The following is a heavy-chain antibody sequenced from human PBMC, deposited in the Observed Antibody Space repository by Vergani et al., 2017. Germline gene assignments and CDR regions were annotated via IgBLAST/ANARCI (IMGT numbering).Heavy chain of an antibody. CDR3: ARLYGRDSSGSKYFDY. CDR1: GYSFTNYR. D-gene: IGHD3-22*01. J-gene: IGHJ4*02. CDR2: IHPADSDT. V-gene: IGHV5-51*01. Sequence: EVHLVQSGAEVTKPGESLKISCQISGYSFTNYRIGCVRQMPGKGLEWMGIIHPADSDTRYSPSFQGRVTLSVDKSISTAYLQRSSLRASDRAMYYCARLYGRDSSGSKYFDYWGQGTLVTVSS.